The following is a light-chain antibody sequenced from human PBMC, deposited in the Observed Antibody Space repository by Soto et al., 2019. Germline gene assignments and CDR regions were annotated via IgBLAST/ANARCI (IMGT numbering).Light chain of an antibody. CDR2: GAS. V-gene: IGKV1-39*01. Sequence: DIQMTQSPSSLSASVGDRVTITCRASQTIKSYFNWYQHKPGKAPQLLISGASSLQGGVPSRFSGSASGPEVTLTISSMQPEDIATYYCQQCYTTPYTFGQGTKLDLK. CDR1: QTIKSY. J-gene: IGKJ2*01. CDR3: QQCYTTPYT.